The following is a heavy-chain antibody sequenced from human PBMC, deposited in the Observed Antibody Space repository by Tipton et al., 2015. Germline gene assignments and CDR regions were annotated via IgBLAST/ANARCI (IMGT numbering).Heavy chain of an antibody. CDR2: ISSSGSTI. CDR1: GFSFSDYY. Sequence: SLRLSCAASGFSFSDYYMSWIRQAPGKGLDWVAYISSSGSTIYHADSVKGRFTISRDNRKNSLNLQMNSLRAEDTAVYYCAKDTPRRAYYFGMDVWGQGTTVTVSS. CDR3: AKDTPRRAYYFGMDV. J-gene: IGHJ6*02. D-gene: IGHD2-15*01. V-gene: IGHV3-11*04.